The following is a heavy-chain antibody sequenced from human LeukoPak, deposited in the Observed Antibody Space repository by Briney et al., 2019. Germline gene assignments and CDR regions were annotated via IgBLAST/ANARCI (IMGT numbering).Heavy chain of an antibody. D-gene: IGHD6-13*01. CDR1: GFTLSSYA. V-gene: IGHV3-30-3*01. CDR3: ARDVSSSWYYFDY. CDR2: ISYDGSNK. Sequence: GGSLRLSCAASGFTLSSYAMHWVRQAPGKGLEWVAVISYDGSNKYYADSVKGRFTISRDNSKNTLYLQMNSLRAEDTAVYYCARDVSSSWYYFDYWGQGTLVTVSS. J-gene: IGHJ4*02.